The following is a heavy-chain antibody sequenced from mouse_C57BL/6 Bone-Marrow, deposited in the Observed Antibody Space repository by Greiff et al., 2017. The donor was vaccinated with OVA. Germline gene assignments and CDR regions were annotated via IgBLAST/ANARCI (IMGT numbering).Heavy chain of an antibody. CDR3: ARWGGYDYLSVDY. Sequence: EVKLMESGGGLVQPGGSLSLSCAASGFTFTDYYMSWVRQPPGKALEWLGFIRNKANGYTTEYSASVKGRFTISRDNSQSILYLQMNALRAEDSATDYCARWGGYDYLSVDYWGKGTTLTVSS. CDR2: IRNKANGYTT. D-gene: IGHD2-4*01. CDR1: GFTFTDYY. J-gene: IGHJ2*01. V-gene: IGHV7-3*01.